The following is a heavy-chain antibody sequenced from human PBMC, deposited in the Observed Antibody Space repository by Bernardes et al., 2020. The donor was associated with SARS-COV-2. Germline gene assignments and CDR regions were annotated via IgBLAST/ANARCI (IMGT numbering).Heavy chain of an antibody. CDR2: IIPIFGTA. V-gene: IGHV1-69*13. Sequence: SVKVSCKASGGTFSSYAISWVRQAPGQGLEWMGGIIPIFGTANYAQKFQGRVTITADESTSTAYMELSSLRSEDTAVYYCARGPPMVTMVQGFFFDYWGQGTLVTVSS. J-gene: IGHJ4*02. D-gene: IGHD3-10*01. CDR3: ARGPPMVTMVQGFFFDY. CDR1: GGTFSSYA.